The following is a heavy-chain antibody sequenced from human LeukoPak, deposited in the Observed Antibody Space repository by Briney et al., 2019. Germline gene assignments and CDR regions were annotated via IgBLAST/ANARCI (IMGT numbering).Heavy chain of an antibody. J-gene: IGHJ5*02. CDR1: GGSISSGDYY. CDR3: ARAVLEMATISWFDP. CDR2: IYYSGST. D-gene: IGHD5-24*01. V-gene: IGHV4-30-4*01. Sequence: SQTLPLTCTVSGGSISSGDYYWSWIRQPPGKGLEWIGYIYYSGSTYYNPSLKSRVTISVDTSKNQFSLKLRSVTAADTAVYYCARAVLEMATISWFDPWGQGTLVTVSS.